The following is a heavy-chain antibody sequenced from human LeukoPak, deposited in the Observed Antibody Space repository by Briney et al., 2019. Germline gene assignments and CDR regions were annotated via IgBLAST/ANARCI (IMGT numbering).Heavy chain of an antibody. J-gene: IGHJ4*02. D-gene: IGHD5-24*01. Sequence: GGSLRLSCAASGFTFSSYWMHWVRQAPGKGLVWVSRINSDGSSTSYADSVRGRFTISRDNAKNTLYLQMNSLRAEDTAVYYCARDPRDGYNIDYWGQGTLVTVSS. CDR3: ARDPRDGYNIDY. V-gene: IGHV3-74*01. CDR2: INSDGSST. CDR1: GFTFSSYW.